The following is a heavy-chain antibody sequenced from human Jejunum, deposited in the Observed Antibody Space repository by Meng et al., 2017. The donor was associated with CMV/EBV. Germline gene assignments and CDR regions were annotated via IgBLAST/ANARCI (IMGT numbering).Heavy chain of an antibody. CDR1: GYTFTSYG. CDR3: ARNRPRGVATGANWFDP. D-gene: IGHD5-12*01. CDR2: ISAYNGNT. J-gene: IGHJ5*02. Sequence: VQRDQSGPEVKKPGASVKVSCKVSGYTFTSYGISWVRQAPGQGLEWMGWISAYNGNTNYAQKLQGRVTMTTDTSTSTAYMELRSLRSDDTAVYYCARNRPRGVATGANWFDPWGQGTLVTVSS. V-gene: IGHV1-18*01.